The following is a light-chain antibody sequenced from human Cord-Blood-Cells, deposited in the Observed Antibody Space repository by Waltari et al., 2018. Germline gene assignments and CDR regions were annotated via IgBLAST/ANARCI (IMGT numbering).Light chain of an antibody. CDR2: RNN. V-gene: IGLV1-47*01. Sequence: QSVLTQSPSASGTPGQRVPISCSGTSSNIGSNYVYWYQQLQGTAPKPLNYRNNQRPSWVPARFSGSKSGTSASLAISGRRSEDEADYYCAAWDDSLSGWVFGGGTKLTVL. CDR1: SSNIGSNY. J-gene: IGLJ3*02. CDR3: AAWDDSLSGWV.